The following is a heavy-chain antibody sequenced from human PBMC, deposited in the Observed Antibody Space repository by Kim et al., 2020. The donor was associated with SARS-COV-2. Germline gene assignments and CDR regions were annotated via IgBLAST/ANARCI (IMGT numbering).Heavy chain of an antibody. Sequence: GGSLRLSCVASAFTFSGYEMNWVRQAPGKGLEWVSYISSGGTTIYYEDSVRGRFTISRDNAKNSLYLQMNSLRAEDTAVYYCAGGPVGVFDYWGQGTLVTVSS. V-gene: IGHV3-48*03. J-gene: IGHJ4*02. CDR2: ISSGGTTI. D-gene: IGHD3-10*01. CDR3: AGGPVGVFDY. CDR1: AFTFSGYE.